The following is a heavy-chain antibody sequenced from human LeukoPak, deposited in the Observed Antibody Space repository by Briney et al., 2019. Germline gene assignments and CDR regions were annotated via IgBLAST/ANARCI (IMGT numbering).Heavy chain of an antibody. CDR3: AITRRSELPAAIHGLWFDP. J-gene: IGHJ5*02. V-gene: IGHV4-31*03. Sequence: PSQTLSLTCTVSGGSISSGGYYWSWIRQHPGKGLEWIGYIYYSGSTYYNPSLKSRVTISVDTSKNQFSLKLSSVTAADTAVYYCAITRRSELPAAIHGLWFDPWGQGTLVTVSS. CDR2: IYYSGST. D-gene: IGHD2-2*02. CDR1: GGSISSGGYY.